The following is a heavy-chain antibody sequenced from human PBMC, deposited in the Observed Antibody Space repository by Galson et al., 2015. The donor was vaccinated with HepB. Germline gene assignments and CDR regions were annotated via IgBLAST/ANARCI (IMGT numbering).Heavy chain of an antibody. CDR1: GFKFSDHW. J-gene: IGHJ4*02. Sequence: SLRLSCAASGFKFSDHWMTWVRQAPGKGLEWVANIKQDGSEKYYVDSVKGRFTVSRDNAKNSVYLQMNGLRVEDTAVYWCARQGWVFDFWGQGALVTVSS. V-gene: IGHV3-7*01. CDR2: IKQDGSEK. D-gene: IGHD3-16*01. CDR3: ARQGWVFDF.